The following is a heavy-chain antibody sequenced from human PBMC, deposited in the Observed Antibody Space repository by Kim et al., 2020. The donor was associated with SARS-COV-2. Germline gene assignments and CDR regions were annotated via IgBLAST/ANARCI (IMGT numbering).Heavy chain of an antibody. V-gene: IGHV4-39*01. CDR3: ARIITGTQFDS. CDR2: IYYTGDT. D-gene: IGHD1-20*01. J-gene: IGHJ4*02. CDR1: GGSINSGSYH. Sequence: SETLSLTCTVSGGSINSGSYHWGWIRQPPGKGLEWIATIYYTGDTYYNPSLKSPVSISADTSKNQFSLKLSSVTAADTAVYYCARIITGTQFDSWGQGALVTVSS.